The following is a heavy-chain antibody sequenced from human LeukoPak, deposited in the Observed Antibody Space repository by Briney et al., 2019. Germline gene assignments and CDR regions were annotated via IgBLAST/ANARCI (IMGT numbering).Heavy chain of an antibody. CDR3: TTGLMNRLIAFDY. D-gene: IGHD2-8*01. V-gene: IGHV3-15*01. CDR2: IKSKTDGGTT. J-gene: IGHJ4*02. CDR1: GFTFSNAW. Sequence: PGGSLRLSCAASGFTFSNAWMSWVRQAPGKGLEWVGRIKSKTDGGTTDYAAPVKGKFTISRDDSKNTLCLQMNSLKTEDTAVYYCTTGLMNRLIAFDYWGQGTLVTVSS.